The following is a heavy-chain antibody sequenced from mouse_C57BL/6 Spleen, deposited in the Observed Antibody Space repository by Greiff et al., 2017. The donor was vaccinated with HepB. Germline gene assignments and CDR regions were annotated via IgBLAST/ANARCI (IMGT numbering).Heavy chain of an antibody. Sequence: DVKLVESGGGLVKPGGSLKLSCAASGFTFSDYGMHWVRQAPEKGLEWVAYISSGSSTIYYADTVKGRFTISRDNAKNTLFLQMTSLRSEDTAMYYCARSYPWYFDVWGTGTTVTVSS. V-gene: IGHV5-17*01. CDR1: GFTFSDYG. D-gene: IGHD2-10*01. CDR2: ISSGSSTI. J-gene: IGHJ1*03. CDR3: ARSYPWYFDV.